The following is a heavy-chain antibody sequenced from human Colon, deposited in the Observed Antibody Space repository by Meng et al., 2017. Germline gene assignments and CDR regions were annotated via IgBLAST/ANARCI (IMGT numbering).Heavy chain of an antibody. Sequence: GPGGGAGGGLVQPGGSLTLSFAASGFTVSRNYMSWVRQAPGKGLEWVSVIYSGGSTYYADSVKGRFTISRDNSKNTLYLQMNSLRAEDTAVYYCARELMLTFDPWGQGTLVTVSS. CDR2: IYSGGST. D-gene: IGHD3-16*01. V-gene: IGHV3-66*02. CDR1: GFTVSRNY. J-gene: IGHJ5*02. CDR3: ARELMLTFDP.